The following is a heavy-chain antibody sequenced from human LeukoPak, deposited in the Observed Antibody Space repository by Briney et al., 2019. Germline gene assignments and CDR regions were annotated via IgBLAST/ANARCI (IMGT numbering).Heavy chain of an antibody. CDR2: IYYSGST. CDR1: GDSVNTRRYY. D-gene: IGHD3-16*02. V-gene: IGHV4-39*01. Sequence: PSETLSLTCTVSGDSVNTRRYYWGWIRQPPGQGLEWIGSIYYSGSTYYNPSLKSRVTISVDTSKNQFSLNLTSVTAADTAVHFCARRDIVKGGFDFWGQGTLVTVSS. J-gene: IGHJ4*02. CDR3: ARRDIVKGGFDF.